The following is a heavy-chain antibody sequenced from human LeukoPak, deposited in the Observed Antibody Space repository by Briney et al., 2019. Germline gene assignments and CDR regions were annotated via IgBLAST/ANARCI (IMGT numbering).Heavy chain of an antibody. CDR3: ARAWRGSGSYDIADV. J-gene: IGHJ6*02. CDR2: ICYSGST. Sequence: SETLSLTCTVSGGSISSGGYYWSWIRQHPGKGLEWIGYICYSGSTYYNPSLKSRVTISVDTSKNQFSLKLSSVTAADTAVYYCARAWRGSGSYDIADVWGQGTTVTVSS. D-gene: IGHD3-10*01. CDR1: GGSISSGGYY. V-gene: IGHV4-31*03.